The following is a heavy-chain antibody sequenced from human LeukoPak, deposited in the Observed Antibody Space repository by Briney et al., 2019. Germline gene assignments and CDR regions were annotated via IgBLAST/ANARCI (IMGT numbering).Heavy chain of an antibody. D-gene: IGHD3-16*02. CDR1: SGSISSSSYY. V-gene: IGHV4-39*01. Sequence: SETLSLTCTISSGSISSSSYYWGWIRQPPGKGLEWIGSIYYSGSTYYNPSLKSRVTISVDTSKNQFSLKLSSVTAADTAVYYCARHYVYDYVWGSYRPYYFDYWGQGTLVTVSS. CDR2: IYYSGST. CDR3: ARHYVYDYVWGSYRPYYFDY. J-gene: IGHJ4*02.